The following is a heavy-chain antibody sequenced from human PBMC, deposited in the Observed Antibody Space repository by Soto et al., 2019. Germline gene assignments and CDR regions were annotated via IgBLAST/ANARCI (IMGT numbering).Heavy chain of an antibody. CDR3: ITRPGYFNH. J-gene: IGHJ4*02. Sequence: GGSLRLSCAASGFTFSHAWMSWVRQAPGKGLEWVGRIKSETDGGTTDYAAPVKGRFTISRDDSKSTLYLQMGTLKTEDTAVYYCITRPGYFNHWGQGTLVTVSS. V-gene: IGHV3-15*01. CDR1: GFTFSHAW. CDR2: IKSETDGGTT. D-gene: IGHD3-10*01.